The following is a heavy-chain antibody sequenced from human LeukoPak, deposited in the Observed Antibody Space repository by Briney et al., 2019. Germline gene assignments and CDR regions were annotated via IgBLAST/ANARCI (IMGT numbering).Heavy chain of an antibody. CDR2: ISGSGDST. CDR1: GFTFSSYA. Sequence: GGSLRLSCAASGFTFSSYAMSWVRQAPGKGLEWVSAISGSGDSTYYADSVKGRFTISRDNSKNTLYLQMNSLRAEDTAVYYCAKERAVVPRGGMDVWGQGTTVTVSS. V-gene: IGHV3-23*01. CDR3: AKERAVVPRGGMDV. D-gene: IGHD2-2*01. J-gene: IGHJ6*02.